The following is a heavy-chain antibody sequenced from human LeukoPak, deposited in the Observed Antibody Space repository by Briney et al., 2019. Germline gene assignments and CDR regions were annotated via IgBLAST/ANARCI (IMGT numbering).Heavy chain of an antibody. CDR1: GGTFSSYA. Sequence: GASVKVSCKASGGTFSSYAISWVRQAPGQGLEWMGRIIPIFGTANYAQKFQGRVTITTDESTGTAYMELSSLRSEDTAVYYCARAPRGYCSGGSCYESYYYYYMDVWGKGTTVTVSS. D-gene: IGHD2-15*01. CDR3: ARAPRGYCSGGSCYESYYYYYMDV. V-gene: IGHV1-69*05. CDR2: IIPIFGTA. J-gene: IGHJ6*03.